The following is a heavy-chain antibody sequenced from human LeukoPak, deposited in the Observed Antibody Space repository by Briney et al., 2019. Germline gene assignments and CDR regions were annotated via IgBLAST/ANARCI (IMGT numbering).Heavy chain of an antibody. Sequence: ASVKVSCKASGYTFTAYYMHWVRQAPGQGLEWMGWINPNSGGTNYAQKFQGWVTMTRDTSISTAYMELSRLRSDDTAVYYCARQIVGGSGSFEDYWGQGTLVTVSS. V-gene: IGHV1-2*04. CDR3: ARQIVGGSGSFEDY. D-gene: IGHD3-10*01. CDR1: GYTFTAYY. CDR2: INPNSGGT. J-gene: IGHJ4*02.